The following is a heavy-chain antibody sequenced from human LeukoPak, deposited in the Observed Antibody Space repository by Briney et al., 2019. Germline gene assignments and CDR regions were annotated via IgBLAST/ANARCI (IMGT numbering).Heavy chain of an antibody. CDR2: ISYDGSNK. J-gene: IGHJ4*02. V-gene: IGHV3-30-3*01. Sequence: PGGSLRLSCAASGFTFSSYAMHWVRQAPGKGLEWVAVISYDGSNKYYADSVKGRFTISRDNSKNTLYLQMNSLRAEDTAVYYCASQSGRWLQLLHGPLGYYFDYWGQGTLVTVSS. CDR3: ASQSGRWLQLLHGPLGYYFDY. CDR1: GFTFSSYA. D-gene: IGHD5-24*01.